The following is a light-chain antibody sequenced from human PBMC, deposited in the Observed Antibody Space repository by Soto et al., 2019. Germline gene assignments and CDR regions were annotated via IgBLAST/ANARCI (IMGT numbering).Light chain of an antibody. CDR1: QSVSNW. CDR3: QQYNSYSVT. CDR2: RAS. V-gene: IGKV1-5*03. J-gene: IGKJ1*01. Sequence: DIQMTQSPSTLYASVGDRVTITCRASQSVSNWLAWYQQKPGKAPNLLIYRASNLESGVPSRFSGSGSGTEFTLTISSLQPDDLATYYCQQYNSYSVTFGQGTKVEIK.